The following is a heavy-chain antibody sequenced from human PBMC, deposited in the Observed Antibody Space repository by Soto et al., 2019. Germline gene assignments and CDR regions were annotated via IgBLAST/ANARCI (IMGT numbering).Heavy chain of an antibody. Sequence: QPGGSLRLSCAASGFTFSDHYMDWVRQAPGKGLEWVGRTRNKANSYTTDYAASVKDRFTISRDDSKNSLYLQMNSLKPEDTAVYYCARVAVGATLNFDFWGQGTLVTVSS. CDR2: TRNKANSYTT. J-gene: IGHJ4*02. V-gene: IGHV3-72*01. D-gene: IGHD1-26*01. CDR3: ARVAVGATLNFDF. CDR1: GFTFSDHY.